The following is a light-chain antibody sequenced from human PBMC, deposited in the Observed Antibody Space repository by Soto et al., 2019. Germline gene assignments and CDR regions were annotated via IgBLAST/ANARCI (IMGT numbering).Light chain of an antibody. Sequence: EIQMTQSPSTLSASVGDRVTITCRASQNITIWLAWYQQKPGKAPNLLISKASSLQTGVPSRFSGSGSGTEFTLTISSLQPDDFATYYCQQYHSLYTFGQGTKVEIK. CDR3: QQYHSLYT. CDR1: QNITIW. J-gene: IGKJ2*01. V-gene: IGKV1-5*03. CDR2: KAS.